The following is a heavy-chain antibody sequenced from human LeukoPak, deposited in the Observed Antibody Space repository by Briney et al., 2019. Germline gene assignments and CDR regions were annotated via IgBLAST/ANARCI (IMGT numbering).Heavy chain of an antibody. CDR2: IYPGDSDT. CDR1: GYSFSNYW. Sequence: GESLKISCKGSGYSFSNYWIGWVRQMPGKGLEWMGTIYPGDSDTRYSPSFQGQVTISADKSISTAYLQWSSLKASDTAMYYCARRAKMRPFDYWGQGTLVTVSS. CDR3: ARRAKMRPFDY. J-gene: IGHJ4*02. V-gene: IGHV5-51*01.